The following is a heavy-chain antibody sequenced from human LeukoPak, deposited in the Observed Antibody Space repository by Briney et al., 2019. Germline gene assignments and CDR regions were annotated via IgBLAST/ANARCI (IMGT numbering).Heavy chain of an antibody. V-gene: IGHV3-23*01. J-gene: IGHJ4*02. CDR1: GFTFSSYD. D-gene: IGHD2-15*01. CDR2: FGGSGTST. Sequence: PSGGSLRLSCAASGFTFSSYDMTWVRQAPGKGLEWVSTFGGSGTSTYYADSVKGRFTISRDNSKNTLYLQMNGLRAEDTAVYYCAKGSSCDCWGQGTLVTVSS. CDR3: AKGSSCDC.